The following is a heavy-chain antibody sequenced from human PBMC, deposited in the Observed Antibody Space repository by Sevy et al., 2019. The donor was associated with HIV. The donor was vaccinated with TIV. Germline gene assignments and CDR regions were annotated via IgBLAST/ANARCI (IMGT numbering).Heavy chain of an antibody. J-gene: IGHJ3*02. Sequence: GGSLRLSCAASGFTFSSYAMSWVRQAPGKGLEWVSAISGSGGSTYYADSVKGRFTISRDNSKNTLYLQMNSLGAEDTAVYYCSKMRKMDYSLTYYYDSSGYYGAFDIWGQGTMVTVSS. CDR2: ISGSGGST. CDR1: GFTFSSYA. CDR3: SKMRKMDYSLTYYYDSSGYYGAFDI. D-gene: IGHD3-22*01. V-gene: IGHV3-23*01.